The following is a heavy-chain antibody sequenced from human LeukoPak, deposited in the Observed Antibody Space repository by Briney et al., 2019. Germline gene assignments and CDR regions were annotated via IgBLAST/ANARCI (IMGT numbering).Heavy chain of an antibody. CDR3: ARVSYSSSYYLDY. D-gene: IGHD6-6*01. V-gene: IGHV3-48*03. J-gene: IGHJ4*02. CDR2: ISSSASTM. Sequence: GGSLRLSCAASGFTFRDYEMNWVRQAPGKGLEWVSYISSSASTMHYADSVKGRFTISRDNARNSLSLQMNSLRVEDTAVYYCARVSYSSSYYLDYWGQGALVTVSS. CDR1: GFTFRDYE.